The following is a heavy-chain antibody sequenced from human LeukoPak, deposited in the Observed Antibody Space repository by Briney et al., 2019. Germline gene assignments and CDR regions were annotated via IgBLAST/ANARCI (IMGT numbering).Heavy chain of an antibody. V-gene: IGHV3-21*01. CDR2: ISSSGSYI. J-gene: IGHJ4*02. Sequence: PGGSLRLSCAASGFTFSSNSMNWVRQAPGKGLEWVSSISSSGSYIYYADSVSGRFTISRDNAKNSLYLQMNSLRAEDTAVYYCARDNMGFDYWGQGTLVTVSS. D-gene: IGHD1-26*01. CDR1: GFTFSSNS. CDR3: ARDNMGFDY.